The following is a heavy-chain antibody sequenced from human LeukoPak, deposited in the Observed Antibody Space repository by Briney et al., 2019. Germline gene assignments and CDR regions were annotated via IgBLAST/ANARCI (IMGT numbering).Heavy chain of an antibody. D-gene: IGHD3-10*01. CDR1: GDSVSSNSVA. CDR3: PRVVFGEYVNWLDP. V-gene: IGHV6-1*01. J-gene: IGHJ5*02. Sequence: SQTLSLTCAISGDSVSSNSVAWNWIRQSPSRGLEWLGRTYYRSKWYNDYAVSVKSRITINPDTSKNQFSLQLNSVTPEDTAVYYCPRVVFGEYVNWLDPWGKGTLVTVS. CDR2: TYYRSKWYN.